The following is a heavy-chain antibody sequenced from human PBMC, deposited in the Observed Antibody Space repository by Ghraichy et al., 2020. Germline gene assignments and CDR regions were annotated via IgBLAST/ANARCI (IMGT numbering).Heavy chain of an antibody. V-gene: IGHV3-23*01. Sequence: GESLNISCAASGFTFSSYAMSWVRQAPGKGLEWVSAISGSGGSTYYADSVKGRFTISRDNSKNTLYLQMNSLRAEDTAVYYCAKDPTTYYCGSGTPRGGWFDPWGQGTLVTVSS. J-gene: IGHJ5*02. D-gene: IGHD3-10*01. CDR1: GFTFSSYA. CDR3: AKDPTTYYCGSGTPRGGWFDP. CDR2: ISGSGGST.